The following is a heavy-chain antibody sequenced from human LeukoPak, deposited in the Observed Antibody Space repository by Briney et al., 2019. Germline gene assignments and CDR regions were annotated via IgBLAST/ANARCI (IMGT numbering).Heavy chain of an antibody. CDR3: ARLGAHYYDSSGYYPDY. Sequence: GGSPKISFKGSGYSFTSYWISWGRQMPGKGLEWMGRIDPSGSYTNYSPSFQGHVTISADKSISTAYLQWSSLKASDTAMYYCARLGAHYYDSSGYYPDYWGQGTLVTVSS. CDR1: GYSFTSYW. D-gene: IGHD3-22*01. J-gene: IGHJ4*02. CDR2: IDPSGSYT. V-gene: IGHV5-10-1*01.